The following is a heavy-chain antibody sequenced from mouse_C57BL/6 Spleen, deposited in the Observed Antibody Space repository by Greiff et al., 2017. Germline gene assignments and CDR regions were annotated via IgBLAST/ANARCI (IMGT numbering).Heavy chain of an antibody. V-gene: IGHV1-15*01. Sequence: VQLQQSGAELVRPGASVTLSCKASGYTFTDYEMHWVKQTPVHGLEWIGAIDPETGGTAYNQKFKGKAILTADKSSSTAYMELRSLTSEDSAVYYSARSNYVLWYFDMWGTGTTVTVSS. CDR3: ARSNYVLWYFDM. CDR2: IDPETGGT. CDR1: GYTFTDYE. D-gene: IGHD2-5*01. J-gene: IGHJ1*03.